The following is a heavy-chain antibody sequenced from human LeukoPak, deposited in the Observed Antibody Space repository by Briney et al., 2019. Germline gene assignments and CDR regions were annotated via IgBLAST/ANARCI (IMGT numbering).Heavy chain of an antibody. V-gene: IGHV4-34*01. CDR1: GGSFSGYY. CDR3: ARALKIVVVPAAIGCYFDY. Sequence: MPSETLSLTCAVYGGSFSGYYRSWIRQPPGKGLEWIGEINHSGSTNYNPSLKSRVTISVDTSKNQFSLKLSSVTAADTAVYYCARALKIVVVPAAIGCYFDYWGQGTLVTVSS. CDR2: INHSGST. J-gene: IGHJ4*02. D-gene: IGHD2-2*02.